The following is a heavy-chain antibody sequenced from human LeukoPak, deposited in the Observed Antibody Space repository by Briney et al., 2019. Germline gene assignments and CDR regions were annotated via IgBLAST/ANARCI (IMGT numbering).Heavy chain of an antibody. Sequence: GGSLRLSCAASGFTFSNACMNWVRQAPGKGLEWVGRIKSKTDGGTTDYAAPVKGRFTISRDDSKNTLYLQMNSLKTEDTAVYYCTTDISGSYLGIDYWGQGTLVTVSS. J-gene: IGHJ4*02. D-gene: IGHD1-26*01. CDR3: TTDISGSYLGIDY. CDR2: IKSKTDGGTT. CDR1: GFTFSNAC. V-gene: IGHV3-15*07.